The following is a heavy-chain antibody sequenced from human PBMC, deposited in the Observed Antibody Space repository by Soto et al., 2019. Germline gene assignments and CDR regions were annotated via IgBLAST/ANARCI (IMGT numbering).Heavy chain of an antibody. V-gene: IGHV4-30-2*01. J-gene: IGHJ6*02. CDR2: IYDSGST. CDR1: GDSISRGGYA. D-gene: IGHD6-6*01. Sequence: SDSLSLACAVSGDSISRGGYAWTWIRPPPGKALEWIGNIYDSGSTFYNPSLKSRVTISVDTSKNQFSLRLTSVTAADTAVYFCARGSSSYYDYGMDVWGQGTTVTVSS. CDR3: ARGSSSYYDYGMDV.